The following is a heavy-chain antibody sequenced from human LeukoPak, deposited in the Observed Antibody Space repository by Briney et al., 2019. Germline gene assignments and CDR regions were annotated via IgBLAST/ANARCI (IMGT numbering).Heavy chain of an antibody. J-gene: IGHJ5*02. V-gene: IGHV7-4-1*02. D-gene: IGHD3-3*01. CDR3: ASSGGYYDFWSGAFPTDP. CDR1: GYTFTSYA. CDR2: INTNTGNP. Sequence: ASVKASCKASGYTFTSYAMNWVRQAPGQGLEWMGWINTNTGNPTYAQGFTGRFVFSLDTSVSTAYLQISSLKAEDTAVYYCASSGGYYDFWSGAFPTDPWGQGTLVTVSS.